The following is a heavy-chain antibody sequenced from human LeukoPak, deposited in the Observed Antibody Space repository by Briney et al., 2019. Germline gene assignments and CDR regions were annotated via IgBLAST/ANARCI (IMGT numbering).Heavy chain of an antibody. D-gene: IGHD6-13*01. J-gene: IGHJ1*01. CDR2: ITSSGSTI. Sequence: GGSLRLSCAASGFTFSSYEMNWVRQAPGKGLEWVSYITSSGSTIYYADSVKGRFTISRDNAKNSLYLQMNSLRAEDTAVYYCARGPGSSSWYLGHFQHWGQGTLVTVSS. CDR3: ARGPGSSSWYLGHFQH. V-gene: IGHV3-48*03. CDR1: GFTFSSYE.